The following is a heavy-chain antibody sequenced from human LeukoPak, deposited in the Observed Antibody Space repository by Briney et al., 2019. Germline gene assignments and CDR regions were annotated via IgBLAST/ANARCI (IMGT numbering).Heavy chain of an antibody. Sequence: SETLSLTCTVSGVSISSYYWSWIRQPPGKGLEWIGYIYYSGSTNYNPSLKSRVTISVDTSKNQFSLKLSSVTAADTAVYYCARDLRYCSGGSCYSGFDPWGQGTLVTVSS. CDR3: ARDLRYCSGGSCYSGFDP. J-gene: IGHJ5*02. V-gene: IGHV4-59*12. CDR2: IYYSGST. CDR1: GVSISSYY. D-gene: IGHD2-15*01.